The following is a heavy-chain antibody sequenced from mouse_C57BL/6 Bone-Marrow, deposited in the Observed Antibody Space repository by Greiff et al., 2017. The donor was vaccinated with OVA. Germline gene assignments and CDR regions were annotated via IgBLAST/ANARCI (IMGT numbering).Heavy chain of an antibody. CDR1: GYTFTSYG. J-gene: IGHJ2*01. D-gene: IGHD1-1*01. CDR2: IYPRSGNT. CDR3: ARDAHYGSSHYFDY. Sequence: VQLQQSGAELARPGASVKLSCKASGYTFTSYGISWVKQRTGQGLEWIGEIYPRSGNTYYNEKFKGKATLTADKSSSTAYMELRSLTSEDSAVYFCARDAHYGSSHYFDYWGQGTTLTVSS. V-gene: IGHV1-81*01.